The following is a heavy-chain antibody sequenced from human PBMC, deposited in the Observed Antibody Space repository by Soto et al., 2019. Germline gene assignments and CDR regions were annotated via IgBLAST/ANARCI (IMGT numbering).Heavy chain of an antibody. CDR3: AGMVGSYCSGGSCYSDYYYYMDV. Sequence: GGSLRLSCAASGFTVSSNYMSWVRQAPGKGLEWVSVIYSGGSTYYADSVKGRFTISRHNSKNTLYLQMNSLRAEDTGVYYCAGMVGSYCSGGSCYSDYYYYMDVWGKGTTVTVSS. CDR2: IYSGGST. CDR1: GFTVSSNY. D-gene: IGHD2-15*01. J-gene: IGHJ6*03. V-gene: IGHV3-53*04.